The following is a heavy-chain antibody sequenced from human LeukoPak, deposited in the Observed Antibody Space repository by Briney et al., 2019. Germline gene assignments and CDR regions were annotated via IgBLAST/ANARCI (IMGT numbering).Heavy chain of an antibody. CDR2: INPNGVGT. CDR1: GYTVTRYY. V-gene: IGHV1-2*02. Sequence: ASVKVSCKASGYTVTRYYMHWVRQAPGQGLEGMGWINPNGVGTNYAQKFQGRGTMTRDTSITTAYMELSRLTSDDTAVQYCARGGYSGYDSLDYSGQGTLGTVSS. D-gene: IGHD5-12*01. J-gene: IGHJ4*02. CDR3: ARGGYSGYDSLDY.